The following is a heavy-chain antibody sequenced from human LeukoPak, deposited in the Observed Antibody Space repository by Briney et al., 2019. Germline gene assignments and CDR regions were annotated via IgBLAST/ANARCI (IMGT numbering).Heavy chain of an antibody. Sequence: GGSLRLSCAASGFTFSYHWMTWVRQAPGKGLEWVANIKNDGAVKNYVDSVKGRFTISRDNSKNTLYLQMNSLRAEDTAVYYCAKEPYSGSQLLDYWGQGTLVTVSS. CDR2: IKNDGAVK. CDR1: GFTFSYHW. V-gene: IGHV3-7*03. J-gene: IGHJ4*02. D-gene: IGHD1-26*01. CDR3: AKEPYSGSQLLDY.